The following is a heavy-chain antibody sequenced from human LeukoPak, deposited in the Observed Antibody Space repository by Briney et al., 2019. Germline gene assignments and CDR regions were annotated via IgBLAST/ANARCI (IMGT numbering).Heavy chain of an antibody. Sequence: SETLSLTCTVSGGSISSSSYYWGWIRQPPGKGLEWIGSIYYSGSTYYNPSLKSRVTISVDTSKNQFSLKLSSVPAADTAVYYCARRGRGDWFDPWGQGTLVTVSS. CDR3: ARRGRGDWFDP. J-gene: IGHJ5*02. CDR2: IYYSGST. CDR1: GGSISSSSYY. V-gene: IGHV4-39*01. D-gene: IGHD3-10*01.